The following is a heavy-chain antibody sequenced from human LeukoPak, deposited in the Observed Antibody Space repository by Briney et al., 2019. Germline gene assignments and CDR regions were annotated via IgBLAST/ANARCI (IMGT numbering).Heavy chain of an antibody. V-gene: IGHV1-2*02. CDR3: ARGVIETVVVPAAIPGEFDY. Sequence: ASMKVSCKASGYTFTGYYMHWVRQAPGQGLGWMGWINPNSGGTNYAQKLQGRVTMTTDTSTSTAYMELRSLRSDDTAVYYCARGVIETVVVPAAIPGEFDYWGQGTLVTVSS. D-gene: IGHD2-2*02. CDR1: GYTFTGYY. CDR2: INPNSGGT. J-gene: IGHJ4*02.